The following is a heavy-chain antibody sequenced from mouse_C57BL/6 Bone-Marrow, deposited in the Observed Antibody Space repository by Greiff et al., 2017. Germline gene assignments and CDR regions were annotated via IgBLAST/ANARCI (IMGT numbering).Heavy chain of an antibody. CDR2: IHPNSGST. D-gene: IGHD4-1*01. J-gene: IGHJ2*01. V-gene: IGHV1-64*01. CDR1: GYTFTSYW. CDR3: ARSELGRN. Sequence: VQLQQSGAELVKPGASVTLSCKASGYTFTSYWMHWVKQRPGQGLEWIGMIHPNSGSTNYNAKFKSKATLTVDKSSSTAYMQLSSLTSEDSAVYYCARSELGRNWGQGTTLTVSS.